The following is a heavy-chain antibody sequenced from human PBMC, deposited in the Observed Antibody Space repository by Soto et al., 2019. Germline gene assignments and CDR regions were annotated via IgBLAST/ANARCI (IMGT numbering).Heavy chain of an antibody. J-gene: IGHJ4*02. D-gene: IGHD3-22*01. V-gene: IGHV1-18*01. Sequence: QVQLVQSGAEVKKPGASVKVSCKASGYTFTTYGMSWVRQAPGQGLDWMGGISTYNGNTKYAERLQSRVTMTTDTTTSKAYRELRSLRSDDTAVYYCARGPTDYYDNSGNYFLDYWGQGTLVTVSS. CDR3: ARGPTDYYDNSGNYFLDY. CDR2: ISTYNGNT. CDR1: GYTFTTYG.